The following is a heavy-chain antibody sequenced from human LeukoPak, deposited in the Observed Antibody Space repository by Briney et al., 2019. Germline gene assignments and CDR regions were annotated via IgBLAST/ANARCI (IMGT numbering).Heavy chain of an antibody. CDR3: AKDYYYDILTGYPSYFDY. CDR2: ISGSGGST. J-gene: IGHJ4*02. CDR1: GFTFSSYA. V-gene: IGHV3-23*01. Sequence: GGSLRLSCAASGFTFSSYAMSWVRQAPGKGLEWVSAISGSGGSTYYADSVKGRFTTSRDNSKNTLYLQMNSLRAEDTAVYYCAKDYYYDILTGYPSYFDYWGQGTLVTVSS. D-gene: IGHD3-9*01.